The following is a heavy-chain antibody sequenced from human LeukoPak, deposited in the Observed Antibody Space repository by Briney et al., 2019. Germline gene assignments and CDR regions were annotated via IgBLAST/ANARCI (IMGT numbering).Heavy chain of an antibody. J-gene: IGHJ4*02. CDR3: AGRRKEAAAFDD. D-gene: IGHD6-13*01. CDR2: LHSDGTT. CDR1: GFAVSVNY. Sequence: GGSLRLSCAASGFAVSVNYMTWVRLAPGKGLEWVSLLHSDGTTYYAESVKGRFTISTDNSKNTLYLQMNSLRVEDTAQYYCAGRRKEAAAFDDWGQGTLVTVSS. V-gene: IGHV3-66*01.